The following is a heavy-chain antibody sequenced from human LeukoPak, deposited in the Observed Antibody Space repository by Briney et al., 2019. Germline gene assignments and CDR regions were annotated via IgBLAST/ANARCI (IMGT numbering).Heavy chain of an antibody. J-gene: IGHJ5*02. V-gene: IGHV1-18*01. CDR3: ARLGYASTWSWFDP. CDR1: GYSFKSNG. CDR2: ISTYNDNT. Sequence: RASVKVSCKASGYSFKSNGISWVRQAPGQGLEWMGWISTYNDNTKYAQKFQGGVTMTTDTSTSTAYMELRSLRSDDTAVYYCARLGYASTWSWFDPWGQGTLVTVSS. D-gene: IGHD6-13*01.